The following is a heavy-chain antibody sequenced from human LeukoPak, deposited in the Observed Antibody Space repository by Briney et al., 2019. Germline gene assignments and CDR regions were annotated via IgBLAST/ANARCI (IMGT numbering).Heavy chain of an antibody. CDR1: GFTFSSYG. CDR3: AKDLIGIFARVGATLNFDY. CDR2: IWYDGSNK. D-gene: IGHD1-26*01. Sequence: GGSLRLSCAASGFTFSSYGMHWVRQAPGKGLEWVAVIWYDGSNKYYADSVKGRFTISRDNSKNTLYLQMNSLRAEDTAVYYCAKDLIGIFARVGATLNFDYWGQGTLVTVSS. V-gene: IGHV3-33*06. J-gene: IGHJ4*02.